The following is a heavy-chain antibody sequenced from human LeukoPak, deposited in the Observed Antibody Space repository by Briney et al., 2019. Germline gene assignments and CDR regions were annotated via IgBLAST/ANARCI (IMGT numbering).Heavy chain of an antibody. CDR3: VKDTALRSSWSLGGAFDY. D-gene: IGHD6-13*01. CDR1: GFSFSNYA. Sequence: GSLRLSCAASGFSFSNYAMTWVRQAPGKGLEWVPGISGSGGSTYYADSVKGRFTISRDYSKNTLYLQMSRLRAEDTALYYCVKDTALRSSWSLGGAFDYWGQGTLVTVSS. J-gene: IGHJ4*02. CDR2: ISGSGGST. V-gene: IGHV3-23*01.